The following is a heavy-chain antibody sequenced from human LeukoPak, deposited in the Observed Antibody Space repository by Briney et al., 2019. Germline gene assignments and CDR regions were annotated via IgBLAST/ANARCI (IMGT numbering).Heavy chain of an antibody. J-gene: IGHJ2*01. V-gene: IGHV3-48*02. D-gene: IGHD7-27*01. CDR1: EFTFSSYS. CDR2: ISSGSSTI. CDR3: ARGWGSVVYFDL. Sequence: QTGGSLRLSCAASEFTFSSYSMNWVRQAPGKGLEWISYISSGSSTIYYADSVKGRFTISRDNAKTSLYLQMNSLRDEDTAVYYCARGWGSVVYFDLWGRGTLVTVSS.